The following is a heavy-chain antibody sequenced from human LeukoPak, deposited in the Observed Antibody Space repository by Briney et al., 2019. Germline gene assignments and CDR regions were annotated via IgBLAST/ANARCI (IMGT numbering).Heavy chain of an antibody. D-gene: IGHD3-10*01. CDR1: GFTFSSYE. V-gene: IGHV3-48*03. CDR3: ARSPYGDFDY. J-gene: IGHJ4*02. CDR2: ISSSGSTI. Sequence: GGSLRLSCAASGFTFSSYEMNWVCQAPGKGLEWVSYISSSGSTIYYADSVKGRFTISRDNAKNSLYLQMNSLRAGDTAVYYCARSPYGDFDYWGQGTLVTVSS.